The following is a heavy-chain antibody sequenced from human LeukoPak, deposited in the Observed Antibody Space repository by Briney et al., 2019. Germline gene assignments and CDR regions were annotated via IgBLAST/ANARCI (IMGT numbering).Heavy chain of an antibody. CDR3: ARGGYGMDV. CDR2: ITSSNYI. V-gene: IGHV3-69-1*01. CDR1: GFTFNDYI. J-gene: IGHJ6*02. Sequence: GGSLRLSCAASGFTFNDYIMNWVRQAPGKGLEWVSSITSSNYIYYADSVQGRFIISRDNAKNTLFLQMNSLRAEDTAVYYCARGGYGMDVWGQGTTVTVSS.